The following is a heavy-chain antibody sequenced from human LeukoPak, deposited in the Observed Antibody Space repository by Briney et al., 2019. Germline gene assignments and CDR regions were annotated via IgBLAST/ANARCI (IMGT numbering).Heavy chain of an antibody. CDR2: IWYDGSNK. CDR1: GFTFSTYG. D-gene: IGHD3-10*01. Sequence: GGSLRLSCAASGFTFSTYGMHWVRQAPGKGLEWVAVIWYDGSNKYYADSVKGRFTISRDNSQNTLYLQMNSLRAEDTAVYYCARDPSGSGLEYYFDYWGQGTLVTVSS. CDR3: ARDPSGSGLEYYFDY. J-gene: IGHJ4*02. V-gene: IGHV3-33*01.